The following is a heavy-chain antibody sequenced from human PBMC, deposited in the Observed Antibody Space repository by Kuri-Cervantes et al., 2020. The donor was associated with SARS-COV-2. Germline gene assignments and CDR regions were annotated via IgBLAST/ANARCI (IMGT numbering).Heavy chain of an antibody. J-gene: IGHJ6*03. CDR1: GYTFTSYG. Sequence: SVKVSCKASGYTFTSYGISWVRQAPGQGLEWMGGIIPIFGTANYAQKFQGRVTITTDESTSTAYMELSSLRSEDTAVYYCARGLVDRYCSSTSCPYYYYYYMDVWGKGTTVTVSS. CDR3: ARGLVDRYCSSTSCPYYYYYYMDV. V-gene: IGHV1-69*05. D-gene: IGHD2-2*01. CDR2: IIPIFGTA.